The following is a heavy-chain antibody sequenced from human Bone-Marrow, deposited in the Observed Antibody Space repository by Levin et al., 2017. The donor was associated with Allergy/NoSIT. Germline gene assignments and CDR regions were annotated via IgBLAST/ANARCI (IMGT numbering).Heavy chain of an antibody. Sequence: GESLKISCAASGVPFSGYWMHWVRQAPGKGLMWVSRISGDGITTHYADSVKGRFTISRDNAKNTLYLQMNSLRADDTAVYYCTRAPFGGCDYWGQGTLVTVSS. CDR3: TRAPFGGCDY. CDR1: GVPFSGYW. J-gene: IGHJ4*02. D-gene: IGHD6-19*01. CDR2: ISGDGITT. V-gene: IGHV3-74*01.